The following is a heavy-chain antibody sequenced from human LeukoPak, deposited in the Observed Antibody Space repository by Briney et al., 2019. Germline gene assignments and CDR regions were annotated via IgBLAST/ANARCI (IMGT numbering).Heavy chain of an antibody. V-gene: IGHV4-59*01. D-gene: IGHD3-10*01. J-gene: IGHJ4*02. CDR2: IYYSGST. CDR1: GGSISSYY. CDR3: AREPYGSGTFDY. Sequence: SETLSLTCTISGGSISSYYWSWIRQPPGKGLEWIGYIYYSGSTNYNPSLKSRVTISVDTSKNQFSLKLSSVTAADTAEYYCAREPYGSGTFDYWGQGTLVTVSA.